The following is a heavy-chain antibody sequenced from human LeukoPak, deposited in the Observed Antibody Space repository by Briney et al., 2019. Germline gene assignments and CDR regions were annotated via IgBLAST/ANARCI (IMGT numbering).Heavy chain of an antibody. J-gene: IGHJ4*02. CDR3: ARGRYSSSSFFDY. V-gene: IGHV3-7*01. CDR2: IKQDGSEK. D-gene: IGHD6-6*01. CDR1: GFTFSSFC. Sequence: PGGSLRLSCAASGFTFSSFCMIWVRQAPGKGLEWVANIKQDGSEKYYVDSVKGRFTISRDNARNSLYLQMNSLRAEDTAVYYCARGRYSSSSFFDYWGQGTLVTVSS.